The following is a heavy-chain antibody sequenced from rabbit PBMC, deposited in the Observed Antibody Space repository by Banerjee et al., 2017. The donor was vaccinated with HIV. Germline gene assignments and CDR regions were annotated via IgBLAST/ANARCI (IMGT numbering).Heavy chain of an antibody. CDR3: ARDLGGYGGYGFYKL. J-gene: IGHJ6*01. D-gene: IGHD8-1*01. CDR2: IDAGSSGSA. V-gene: IGHV1S45*01. CDR1: GFSFSSSYY. Sequence: QEQLEESGGGLVKPEGSLTLTCTASGFSFSSSYYMCWVRQAPGKGLEWIACIDAGSSGSAYYASWAKGRFTISKTSSTSVTLQMTSLTAADTATYFCARDLGGYGGYGFYKLWGPGTLVTVS.